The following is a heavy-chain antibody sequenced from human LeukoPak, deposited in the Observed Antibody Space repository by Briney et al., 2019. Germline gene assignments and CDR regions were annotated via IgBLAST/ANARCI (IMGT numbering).Heavy chain of an antibody. CDR2: MYYDGSNI. CDR1: GFTFSTYG. V-gene: IGHV3-33*01. Sequence: GGSLRLSCVASGFTFSTYGMHWVRQAPGKGLEWVTFMYYDGSNIYYADSVKGRFIISRDNSKNTLYLQMNSLRAEDTAVYYCTRNPQFDVWGQGTTVTVSS. J-gene: IGHJ6*02. CDR3: TRNPQFDV.